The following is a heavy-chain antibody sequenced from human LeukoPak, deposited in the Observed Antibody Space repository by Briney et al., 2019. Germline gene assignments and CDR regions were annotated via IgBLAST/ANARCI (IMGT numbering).Heavy chain of an antibody. CDR1: GFTFSSYA. CDR3: ARVGGVPAAHFDY. Sequence: PGGSLRLSCAASGFTFSSYAMSWVRQAPGKGLEWVSLIYSSGTTYYADSVKGRFTISRDNSKNSLYLQMNSLRAEDTAVYYCARVGGVPAAHFDYWGQGALVTVSS. CDR2: IYSSGTT. J-gene: IGHJ4*02. V-gene: IGHV3-23*05. D-gene: IGHD2-2*01.